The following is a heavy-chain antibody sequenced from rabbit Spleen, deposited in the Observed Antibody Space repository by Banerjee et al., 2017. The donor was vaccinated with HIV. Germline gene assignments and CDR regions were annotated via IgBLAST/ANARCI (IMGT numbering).Heavy chain of an antibody. CDR3: ARDLVGVIGWNFYL. V-gene: IGHV1S40*01. Sequence: QSLEESGGDLVKPGASLTLTCTASGFSFSSSYWICWVRQAPGKGLEWIGCIDAGSSGTIYYASWAKGRFTISKTSSTTVTLQLNSLTAADTATYFCARDLVGVIGWNFYLWGQGTLVTVS. CDR1: GFSFSSSYW. CDR2: IDAGSSGTI. J-gene: IGHJ4*01. D-gene: IGHD1-1*01.